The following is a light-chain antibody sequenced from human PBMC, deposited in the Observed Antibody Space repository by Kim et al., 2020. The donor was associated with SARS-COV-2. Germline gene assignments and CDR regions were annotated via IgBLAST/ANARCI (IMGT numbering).Light chain of an antibody. CDR1: SLRSYY. CDR2: GKN. V-gene: IGLV3-19*01. J-gene: IGLJ2*01. CDR3: NSRGSNDNVL. Sequence: SSELTQDPAVSVALAQTVRITCQGDSLRSYYATWYQQKPGQAPIVVIYGKNNRPSGIPDRFSGSSSGDTASLTITGTQAGDEADYYCNSRGSNDNVLFGGGTQLTVL.